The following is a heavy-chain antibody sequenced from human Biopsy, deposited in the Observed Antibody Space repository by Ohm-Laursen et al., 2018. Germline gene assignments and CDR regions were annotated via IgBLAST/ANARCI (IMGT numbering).Heavy chain of an antibody. CDR2: IFYDGSNT. J-gene: IGHJ6*02. V-gene: IGHV3-30*18. CDR3: AKDRYNYTPIGGFSMDV. CDR1: GSTFNNYG. Sequence: SLRLSRSASGSTFNNYGMQWVRQAPGKGLEWVAFIFYDGSNTYYADSVKGRFTISRDNSRDTLYLQMSSLRAEDTAVYYCAKDRYNYTPIGGFSMDVWGQGTTVTVSS. D-gene: IGHD5-18*01.